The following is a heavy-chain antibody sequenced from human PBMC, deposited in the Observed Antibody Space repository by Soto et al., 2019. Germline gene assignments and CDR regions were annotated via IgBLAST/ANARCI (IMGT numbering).Heavy chain of an antibody. V-gene: IGHV3-48*02. Sequence: EVQLVESGGGLVQPGGSLRLSCAAFGFKISSSSMNWVRQAPGRGLEWVAYISDSGSNTLYADSVQGRCTVSRYTAKNSLYLQMSGLRDEDRAVYYCARYYYDSSGYDGMDVWGQGTTVTVSS. CDR2: ISDSGSNT. CDR1: GFKISSSS. J-gene: IGHJ6*02. D-gene: IGHD3-22*01. CDR3: ARYYYDSSGYDGMDV.